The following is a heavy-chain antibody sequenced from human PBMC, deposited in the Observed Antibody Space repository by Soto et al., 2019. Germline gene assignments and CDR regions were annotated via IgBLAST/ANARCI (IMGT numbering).Heavy chain of an antibody. CDR1: GGTCISYG. V-gene: IGHV3-30*18. CDR3: AKDHRYCSGGSCYSGYFQH. Sequence: VGSLRHSCAASGGTCISYGMRWVRQATGKGLEWVAVISYDGSNKYYADSVKGRFTISRDNSKNTLYLQMNSLRAEDTAVYYCAKDHRYCSGGSCYSGYFQHWGQGTLLTVSS. CDR2: ISYDGSNK. D-gene: IGHD2-15*01. J-gene: IGHJ1*01.